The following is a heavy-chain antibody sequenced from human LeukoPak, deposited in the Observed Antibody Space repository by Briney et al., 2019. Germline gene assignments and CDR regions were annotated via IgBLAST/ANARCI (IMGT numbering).Heavy chain of an antibody. CDR3: ARGGIPGIAVN. D-gene: IGHD6-19*01. CDR1: GFTFSTYA. J-gene: IGHJ4*02. Sequence: GGSLRLSCAASGFTFSTYAMHWVRQAPGKGLEWVAVISYDGIKKYHADSVKGRFTISRDNAKNSLYLQLNSLRAEDTAIYYCARGGIPGIAVNWGQGTLVTVSS. CDR2: ISYDGIKK. V-gene: IGHV3-30-3*01.